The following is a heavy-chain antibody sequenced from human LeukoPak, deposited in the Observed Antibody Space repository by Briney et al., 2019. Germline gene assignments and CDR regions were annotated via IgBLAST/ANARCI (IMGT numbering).Heavy chain of an antibody. CDR3: ARVRYYDSSGYYYHDY. D-gene: IGHD3-22*01. CDR2: IYTSGST. J-gene: IGHJ4*02. V-gene: IGHV4-4*07. Sequence: SETLSLTCTVSGGSISSYYWSWLRQPAGKGLEWIGRIYTSGSTNYNPSLKSRVTMSVDTSKNQFSLKLSSVTAADTAVYYCARVRYYDSSGYYYHDYWGQGTLVTVSS. CDR1: GGSISSYY.